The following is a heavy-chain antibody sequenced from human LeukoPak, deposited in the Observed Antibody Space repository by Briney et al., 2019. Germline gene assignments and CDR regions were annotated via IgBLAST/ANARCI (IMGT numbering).Heavy chain of an antibody. D-gene: IGHD6-6*01. CDR3: ARDRSSSSPWFDP. CDR2: INPNSGGT. CDR1: GYTFTGYY. J-gene: IGHJ5*02. V-gene: IGHV1-2*02. Sequence: ASVKVSCKASGYTFTGYYMHWVRQAPGQGLEWMGWINPNSGGTNYAQKFQGRVTMTRDTSISTAYMELSRLRSDDTAVYYCARDRSSSSPWFDPWAREPWSPSPQ.